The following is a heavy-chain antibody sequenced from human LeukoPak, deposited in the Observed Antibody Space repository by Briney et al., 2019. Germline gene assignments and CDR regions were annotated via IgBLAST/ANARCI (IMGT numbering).Heavy chain of an antibody. CDR3: ARAGDGIVVVVAAKSPDAFDI. CDR2: IIPIFGTA. CDR1: GGTFSSYA. J-gene: IGHJ3*02. Sequence: SVRVSCKASGGTFSSYAISWVRQAPGQGLEWMGRIIPIFGTANYAQKFQGRVTITADKSTSTAYMELSSLRSEDTAVYYRARAGDGIVVVVAAKSPDAFDIWGQGTMVTVSS. D-gene: IGHD2-15*01. V-gene: IGHV1-69*06.